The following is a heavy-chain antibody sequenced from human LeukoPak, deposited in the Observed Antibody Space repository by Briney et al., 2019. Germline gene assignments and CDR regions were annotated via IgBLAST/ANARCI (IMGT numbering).Heavy chain of an antibody. Sequence: GGSLRLSCAASGFTFSDFHMSWIRQAPGKGLEWVSYIRNSGSNTYYADSVKGRFTISRDNAKNSLYLQMNSLRTEDTAVYYCARELGVGGAFDIWGQGTMVTASS. CDR1: GFTFSDFH. J-gene: IGHJ3*02. V-gene: IGHV3-11*01. D-gene: IGHD1-26*01. CDR3: ARELGVGGAFDI. CDR2: IRNSGSNT.